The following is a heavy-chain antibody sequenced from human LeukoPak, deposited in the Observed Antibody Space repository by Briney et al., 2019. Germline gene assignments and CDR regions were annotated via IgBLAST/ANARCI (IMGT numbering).Heavy chain of an antibody. J-gene: IGHJ4*02. V-gene: IGHV5-51*01. CDR2: IHPGDSDT. D-gene: IGHD3-3*01. CDR1: GHSFTSYW. CDR3: ARLSEDFWSGYSFFDY. Sequence: GESLKISCKGSGHSFTSYWIGWVRQMPGKGLEWMGIIHPGDSDTRYSPSFQGQVTISADKSISTAYLQWSSLKASDTAMYYCARLSEDFWSGYSFFDYWGQGTLVTVSS.